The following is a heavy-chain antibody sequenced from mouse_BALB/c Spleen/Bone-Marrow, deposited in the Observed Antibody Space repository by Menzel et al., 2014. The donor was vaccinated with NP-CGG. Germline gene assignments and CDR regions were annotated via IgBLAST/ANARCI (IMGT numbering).Heavy chain of an antibody. Sequence: EVHLVESGPSLVKPSQTLSLTCSVTGDSITSGYWNWIRKFPGNKLEYMGYISYSGSTYYNPSLKSRISITRDTSKNQYYLQLNSVTTEDTATYYCARIYYDSHWYFDVWGAGTTVTVPS. J-gene: IGHJ1*01. CDR1: GDSITSGY. CDR3: ARIYYDSHWYFDV. CDR2: ISYSGST. V-gene: IGHV3-8*02. D-gene: IGHD2-4*01.